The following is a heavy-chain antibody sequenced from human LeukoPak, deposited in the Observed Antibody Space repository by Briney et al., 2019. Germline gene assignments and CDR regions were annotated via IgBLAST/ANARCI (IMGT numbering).Heavy chain of an antibody. CDR2: INPSGGST. J-gene: IGHJ1*01. CDR3: ARDGSSWKKYFQH. V-gene: IGHV1-46*01. D-gene: IGHD6-13*01. Sequence: ASVKVSCKASGYTFTSYYMHWVRQAPGQGLEWMGIINPSGGSTSYAQRFQGRVTMTRDMSTSTVYMELSSLRSEDTAVYYCARDGSSWKKYFQHWGQGTLVTVSS. CDR1: GYTFTSYY.